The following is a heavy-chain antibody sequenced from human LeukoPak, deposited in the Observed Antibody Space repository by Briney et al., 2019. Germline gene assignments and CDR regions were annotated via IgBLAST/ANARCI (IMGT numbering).Heavy chain of an antibody. D-gene: IGHD2-8*02. CDR3: AKSTGGLPALSLFDY. CDR1: GFTFSSYP. Sequence: PGGPLRLSCAASGFTFSSYPMSWVRQAPGKGLEGFSAISGSGGSTYYADSVKGRFTISRDNSKNTLYLQMNSLRAEDTAVYYCAKSTGGLPALSLFDYWGQGTLVTVSS. V-gene: IGHV3-23*01. J-gene: IGHJ4*02. CDR2: ISGSGGST.